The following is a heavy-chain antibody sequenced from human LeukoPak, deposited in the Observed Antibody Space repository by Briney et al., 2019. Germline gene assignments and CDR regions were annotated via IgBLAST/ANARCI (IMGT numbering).Heavy chain of an antibody. CDR2: INAINGDT. V-gene: IGHV1-2*02. J-gene: IGHJ3*02. Sequence: ASVNVSCKASGYGFTAYFMHWVRQAPGQGLEWMGEINAINGDTKFAQKFQGRVTMTRDTSISTAYMELSSLRSDDTAVYYCARDPANGIPDAFDIWGQGTMVTVSS. CDR3: ARDPANGIPDAFDI. CDR1: GYGFTAYF. D-gene: IGHD2-8*01.